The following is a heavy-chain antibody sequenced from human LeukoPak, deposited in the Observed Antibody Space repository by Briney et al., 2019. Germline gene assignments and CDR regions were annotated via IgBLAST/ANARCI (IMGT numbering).Heavy chain of an antibody. J-gene: IGHJ4*02. CDR2: INHSGST. V-gene: IGHV4-34*01. CDR1: GGSFSGYY. Sequence: SETLSLTCAVYGGSFSGYYWSWIRQPPGKGLEWIGEINHSGSTNYNPSLKSRVTISVDTSKNQFSLKLSSVTAADTAVYYCARASGYDLRGYFDYWGQGTLVTVSS. CDR3: ARASGYDLRGYFDY. D-gene: IGHD5-12*01.